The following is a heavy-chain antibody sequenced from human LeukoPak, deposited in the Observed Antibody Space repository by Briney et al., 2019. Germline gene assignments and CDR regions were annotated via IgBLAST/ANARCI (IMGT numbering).Heavy chain of an antibody. Sequence: SETLSLTCTVSGGSVSSYYWSWIRQPPGKELEWIAYIYYSGSTNYNPSLKSRVTISVDTSKNQFSLKLSSVTAADTAVYYCARVRRLSKHFDYWGQGTLVTVSS. CDR3: ARVRRLSKHFDY. J-gene: IGHJ4*02. V-gene: IGHV4-59*02. D-gene: IGHD3-16*02. CDR1: GGSVSSYY. CDR2: IYYSGST.